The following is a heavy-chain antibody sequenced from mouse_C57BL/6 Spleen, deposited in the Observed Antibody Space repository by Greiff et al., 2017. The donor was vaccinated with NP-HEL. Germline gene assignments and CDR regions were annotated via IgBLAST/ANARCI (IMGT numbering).Heavy chain of an antibody. CDR2: IDPSDSNT. D-gene: IGHD1-1*01. CDR3: ARSAEYYGSSLGAMGY. J-gene: IGHJ4*01. V-gene: IGHV1-69*01. CDR1: GYTFTSYW. Sequence: QVQLQQSGAELVMPGASVKLSCTASGYTFTSYWMHWVKQRPGQGLEWIGEIDPSDSNTNYNQKFKGKSTLTVDKSSSTAYMQLSSLTSEDAAVYYCARSAEYYGSSLGAMGYWGQGASVTVSS.